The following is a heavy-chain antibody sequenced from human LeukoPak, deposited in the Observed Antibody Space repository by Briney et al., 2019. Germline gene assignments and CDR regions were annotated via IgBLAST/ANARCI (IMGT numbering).Heavy chain of an antibody. CDR2: ISYHARDQ. CDR3: AAQPCINGICYLDY. CDR1: GFTFSDHA. Sequence: QPGRSLRLSCTASGFTFSDHAMHWVRQAPGKGLEWVTVISYHARDQFYADSVKGRFTVSRDNSRNTLYLQMNSLRAEDSAVYYCAAQPCINGICYLDYWGQGTLVTVS. J-gene: IGHJ4*02. V-gene: IGHV3-30*04. D-gene: IGHD2-8*01.